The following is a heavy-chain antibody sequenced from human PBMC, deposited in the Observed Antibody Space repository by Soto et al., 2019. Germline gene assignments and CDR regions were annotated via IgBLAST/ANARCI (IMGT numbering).Heavy chain of an antibody. CDR2: ISHDGGT. J-gene: IGHJ6*02. V-gene: IGHV4-34*01. CDR3: ARGQLVWYGDLTPYHRDMDA. Sequence: SETLSLTCAFYGGSFDDFYWSWVHQSPGKGLEWVGEISHDGGTNYSPSLASRVSISVDTSKNQFSLHLRSVTAADTGLYYCARGQLVWYGDLTPYHRDMDAWGQGXTVTVYS. CDR1: GGSFDDFY. D-gene: IGHD3-10*01.